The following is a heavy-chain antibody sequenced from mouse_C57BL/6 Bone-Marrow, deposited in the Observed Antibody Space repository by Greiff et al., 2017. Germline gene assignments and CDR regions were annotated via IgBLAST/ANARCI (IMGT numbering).Heavy chain of an antibody. CDR1: GYSFTSYY. D-gene: IGHD2-4*01. Sequence: VQVVESGPELVKPGASVKISCKASGYSFTSYYIHWVKQRPGQGLEWIGWIYPGSGNTKYNEKFKGKATLTADTSSSTAYMQLSSLTSEDSAVYYCASYDYEAWFAYWGQGTLVTVSA. J-gene: IGHJ3*01. CDR3: ASYDYEAWFAY. V-gene: IGHV1-66*01. CDR2: IYPGSGNT.